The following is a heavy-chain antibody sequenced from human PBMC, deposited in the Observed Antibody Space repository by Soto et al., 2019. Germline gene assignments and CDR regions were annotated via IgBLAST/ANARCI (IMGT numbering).Heavy chain of an antibody. J-gene: IGHJ5*02. Sequence: QVQLQQWGDGLLKPSETLSLTCAVYGGSVSSYYWNWIRQSPGKGLEWIGDINRIGSANYNPSLTGRDTMSVYSSKNQFCRRLTSVTAADPAMYYCARGGVAMIRGITGKRKWLDPWGQGTLVIVS. CDR2: INRIGSA. V-gene: IGHV4-34*01. D-gene: IGHD3-10*01. CDR3: ARGGVAMIRGITGKRKWLDP. CDR1: GGSVSSYY.